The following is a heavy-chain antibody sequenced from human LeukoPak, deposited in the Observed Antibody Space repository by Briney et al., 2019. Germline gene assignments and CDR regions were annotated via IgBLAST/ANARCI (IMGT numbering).Heavy chain of an antibody. CDR1: GGSFSGYY. V-gene: IGHV4-34*01. Sequence: SETLSLTCAVYGGSFSGYYWSWIRQPPGKGLEWIGEINHSGSTNYNPSLKSRVTISVDTSKNQFSLKLSSVTAADTAVYYCAREVPYKSSGYAPRGRYYYYYMDVRGKGTTVTVSS. J-gene: IGHJ6*03. CDR2: INHSGST. D-gene: IGHD3-22*01. CDR3: AREVPYKSSGYAPRGRYYYYYMDV.